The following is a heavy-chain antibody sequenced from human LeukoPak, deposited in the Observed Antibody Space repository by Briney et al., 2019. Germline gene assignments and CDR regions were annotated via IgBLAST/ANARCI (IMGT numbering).Heavy chain of an antibody. D-gene: IGHD4-23*01. Sequence: GGSLRLSCAASGFTFSSYDMHWVRQATGKGLEWVSAIGTAGDTYYPGSVKGRFTISRVNAKNSLYLQMNSLRAEDTAVYYCARGSYGGNSGGDYYYGMDVWGQGTTVTVSS. J-gene: IGHJ6*02. V-gene: IGHV3-13*01. CDR3: ARGSYGGNSGGDYYYGMDV. CDR2: IGTAGDT. CDR1: GFTFSSYD.